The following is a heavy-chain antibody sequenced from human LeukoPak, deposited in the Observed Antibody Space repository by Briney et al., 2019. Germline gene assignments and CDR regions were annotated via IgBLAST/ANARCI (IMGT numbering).Heavy chain of an antibody. D-gene: IGHD6-6*01. V-gene: IGHV4-59*01. Sequence: PSETLSLTCTVSAGSISSYYWSWIRQPPGKGLEWIGYICYSGSTNYNPSLKSRVTISVDTSKNQFSLKLSSVTAADTAVYYCARLGDSSSSSGDYWGQGTLVTVSS. CDR1: AGSISSYY. J-gene: IGHJ4*02. CDR2: ICYSGST. CDR3: ARLGDSSSSSGDY.